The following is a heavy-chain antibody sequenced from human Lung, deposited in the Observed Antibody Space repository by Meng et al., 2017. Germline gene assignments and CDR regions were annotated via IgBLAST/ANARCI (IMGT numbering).Heavy chain of an antibody. J-gene: IGHJ4*02. V-gene: IGHV4-34*01. Sequence: QRQLQQWGGGLLTPSETLSLIGVVSGGSFSDYFWSWIRQPPGKGLEWIGEINHSGSTNYNPSLESRATISVDTSQNNLSLKLSSVTAADSAVYYCARGPTTMAHDFDYWGQGTLVTVSS. CDR3: ARGPTTMAHDFDY. CDR2: INHSGST. CDR1: GGSFSDYF. D-gene: IGHD4-11*01.